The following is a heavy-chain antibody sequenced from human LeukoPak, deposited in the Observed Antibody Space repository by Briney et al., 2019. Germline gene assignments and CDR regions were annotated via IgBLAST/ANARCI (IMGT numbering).Heavy chain of an antibody. CDR2: MYNSGST. J-gene: IGHJ4*02. D-gene: IGHD4-17*01. CDR1: GGSISGSY. Sequence: SETLSPTCTVSGGSISGSYWSWIRQPPGKGLEWIAYMYNSGSTNYNPSLKSRITISIDTSKNQFSLKLSSLTAADTAIYYCARGIESYGDYGYWGQGILVTVSS. V-gene: IGHV4-59*01. CDR3: ARGIESYGDYGY.